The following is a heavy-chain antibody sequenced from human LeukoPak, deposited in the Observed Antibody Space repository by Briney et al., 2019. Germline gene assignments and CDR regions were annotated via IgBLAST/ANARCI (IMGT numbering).Heavy chain of an antibody. V-gene: IGHV3-48*04. D-gene: IGHD2-15*01. Sequence: GGSLRLSCAASGFTFSSYSMNWVRQAPGKGLEWVSFISSSSSTIYYADPVKGRFTISRDNAKNSLYLQMNSLRAEDTAVYYCARDRGSSYSAIDYWGQGTLVTVSS. CDR3: ARDRGSSYSAIDY. CDR2: ISSSSSTI. CDR1: GFTFSSYS. J-gene: IGHJ4*02.